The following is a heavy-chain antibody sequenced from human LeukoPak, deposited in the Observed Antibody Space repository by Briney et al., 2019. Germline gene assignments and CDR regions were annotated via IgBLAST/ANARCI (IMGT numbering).Heavy chain of an antibody. D-gene: IGHD3-16*01. J-gene: IGHJ4*02. V-gene: IGHV3-66*01. CDR2: IYSGGST. CDR3: ARDGGPAYGDFDY. CDR1: GFTVSSNY. Sequence: PGGSLRLSCAASGFTVSSNYMSWVRQAPGKGLEWVSVIYSGGSTYYTDSVKGRFTISRDNSKNTLYLQMNSLRAEDTAVYYCARDGGPAYGDFDYWGQGTLVTVSS.